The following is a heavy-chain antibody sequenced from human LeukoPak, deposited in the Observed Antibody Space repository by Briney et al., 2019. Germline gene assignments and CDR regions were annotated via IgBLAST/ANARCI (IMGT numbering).Heavy chain of an antibody. CDR3: ARGGGASVSSLKY. Sequence: GGSLRLSCAATGFTVSSAYMSWVRQAPGKGLEWVSLIYSGGDTSYADSVKGRFTISRDNSKNTLYLQVNSLRVEDTAIYYCARGGGASVSSLKYWGQGTLVTVSS. J-gene: IGHJ4*02. V-gene: IGHV3-66*01. D-gene: IGHD6-6*01. CDR2: IYSGGDT. CDR1: GFTVSSAY.